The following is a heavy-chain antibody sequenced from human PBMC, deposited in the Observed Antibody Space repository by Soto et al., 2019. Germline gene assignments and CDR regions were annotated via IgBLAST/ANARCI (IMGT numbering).Heavy chain of an antibody. V-gene: IGHV4-61*01. D-gene: IGHD1-26*01. CDR3: VREDMSGTYYFDA. CDR1: RGSVSSQTHF. Sequence: QVQLQESGPGLLKPSETLTLTCTVTRGSVSSQTHFWTWIRQPPGKGLEWIGYKYYSGISNYNPSLQSRVNISVDTFKNQFSLRLTSVTAADTAVYYCVREDMSGTYYFDAWGQGALVNVSS. CDR2: KYYSGIS. J-gene: IGHJ4*02.